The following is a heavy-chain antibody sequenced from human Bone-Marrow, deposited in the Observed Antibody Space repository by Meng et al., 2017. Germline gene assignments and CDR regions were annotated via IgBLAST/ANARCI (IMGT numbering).Heavy chain of an antibody. CDR3: ARDINDPLYGDSVIYYFDY. Sequence: GSLRLSCAVSGYSISSGYYWGWIRQPPGKGLEWIGSIYHSGSTYYNPSLKSRVTISVDTSKNQFSLKLSSVTAADTAVYYCARDINDPLYGDSVIYYFDYWGHGNRV. CDR1: GYSISSGYY. J-gene: IGHJ4*01. CDR2: IYHSGST. V-gene: IGHV4-38-2*02. D-gene: IGHD4-17*01.